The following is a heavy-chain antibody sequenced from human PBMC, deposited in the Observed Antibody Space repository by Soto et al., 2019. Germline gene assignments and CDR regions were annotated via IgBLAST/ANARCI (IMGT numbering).Heavy chain of an antibody. Sequence: SETLSLTCTVSGGSISSGGYYWSWIRQHPGKGLEWIGYIYYSGSTYYNPSLKSRVTISVDTSKNQFSLKLSSVTAADTAVYYCARVSVFGVVKFDYWGQGTLVTVS. CDR3: ARVSVFGVVKFDY. CDR2: IYYSGST. CDR1: GGSISSGGYY. D-gene: IGHD3-3*01. J-gene: IGHJ4*02. V-gene: IGHV4-31*03.